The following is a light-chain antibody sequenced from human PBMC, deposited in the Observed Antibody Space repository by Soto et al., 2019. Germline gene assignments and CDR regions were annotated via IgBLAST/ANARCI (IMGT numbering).Light chain of an antibody. CDR1: SSDIGSGYD. CDR3: QSFDSNLSDVV. V-gene: IGLV1-40*01. CDR2: ANT. J-gene: IGLJ2*01. Sequence: QSVLTQPPSVSGAPGQTVTISCTGSSSDIGSGYDVHWYQQLPGTAPKLLIYANTNRPSGVPDRFSGSKSGTSASLAISGLQAEDEADYYCQSFDSNLSDVVFGGGTKVTVL.